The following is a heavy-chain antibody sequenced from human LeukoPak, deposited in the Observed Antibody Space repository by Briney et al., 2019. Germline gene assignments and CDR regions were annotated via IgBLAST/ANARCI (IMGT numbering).Heavy chain of an antibody. D-gene: IGHD2-21*02. Sequence: GSLRLSCVASGFTFSTHYMDWVRQAPGKGLEWIGSIYYSGSTNYIPSLKSRVTIYVHTSKNQFSLQLSSVTAADTAVYYCARQRRDVLLGYYFDYWGQGTLVTVSS. J-gene: IGHJ4*02. CDR2: IYYSGST. CDR3: ARQRRDVLLGYYFDY. CDR1: GFTFSTHY. V-gene: IGHV4-39*01.